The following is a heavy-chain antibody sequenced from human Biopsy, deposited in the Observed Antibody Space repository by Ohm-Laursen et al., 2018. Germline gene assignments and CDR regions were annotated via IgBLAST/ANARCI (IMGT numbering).Heavy chain of an antibody. D-gene: IGHD1-14*01. CDR3: ARANNGAGTYWYLDL. V-gene: IGHV1-69*13. Sequence: SVKVSCKASGGTFINYAITWVRQAPGQGLEWMGGITPIFDINNYAQKFQGRLTITADESTSTAYMELSGLRSEDTAVYYCARANNGAGTYWYLDLWGRGTLVTVS. CDR1: GGTFINYA. J-gene: IGHJ2*01. CDR2: ITPIFDIN.